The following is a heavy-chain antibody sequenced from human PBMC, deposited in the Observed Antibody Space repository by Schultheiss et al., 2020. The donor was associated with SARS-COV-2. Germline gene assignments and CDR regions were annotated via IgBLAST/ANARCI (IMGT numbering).Heavy chain of an antibody. J-gene: IGHJ5*02. CDR1: GFTFDDYA. D-gene: IGHD1-26*01. V-gene: IGHV3-9*01. Sequence: GGSLRLSCAASGFTFDDYAMHWVRQAPGKGLEWVSGISWNSGSIGYADSVKGRFTISRDNAKNSLYLQMNSLRAEDTALYYCAKTVPGRYNWFDPWGQGTLVTVSS. CDR2: ISWNSGSI. CDR3: AKTVPGRYNWFDP.